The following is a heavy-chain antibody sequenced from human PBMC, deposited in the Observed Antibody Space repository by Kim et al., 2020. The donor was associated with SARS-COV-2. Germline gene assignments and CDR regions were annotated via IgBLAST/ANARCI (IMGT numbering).Heavy chain of an antibody. J-gene: IGHJ3*02. D-gene: IGHD2-21*02. CDR3: ARACGGDCFSLGAFDI. Sequence: VKGRITISRDNAKNSLYLLMNSLRVEDTAVYYCARACGGDCFSLGAFDIWGQGTAVTVSS. V-gene: IGHV3-11*01.